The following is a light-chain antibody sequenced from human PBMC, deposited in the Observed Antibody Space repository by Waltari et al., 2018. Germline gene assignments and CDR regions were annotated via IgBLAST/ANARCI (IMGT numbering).Light chain of an antibody. V-gene: IGKV3-20*01. CDR3: QQYSTPYT. Sequence: ETVLTQSPGTLSLSPGERATLSCRASQSVRDNYLAWYKQKPGQAPRLLIYDASSRATGIPDRVSGSGSGTDFTLTISRLEPEDFAVYYCQQYSTPYTFGQGTNLE. J-gene: IGKJ2*01. CDR2: DAS. CDR1: QSVRDNY.